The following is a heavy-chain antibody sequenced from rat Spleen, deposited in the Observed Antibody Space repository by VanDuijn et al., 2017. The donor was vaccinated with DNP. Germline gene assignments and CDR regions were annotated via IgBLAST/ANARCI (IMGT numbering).Heavy chain of an antibody. Sequence: EVQLVESGGGLVQPGRSLKLSCAASGFIFSDHNMAWVRQAPKKGLEWVATISYDGSSTYYRDSVKGRFIISRNNAKSTLYLQMDSLRSDDTATYYCAGRPPPTRGPFDYWGQGIMVTVSS. V-gene: IGHV5-7*01. D-gene: IGHD1-4*01. CDR1: GFIFSDHN. CDR2: ISYDGSST. CDR3: AGRPPPTRGPFDY. J-gene: IGHJ2*01.